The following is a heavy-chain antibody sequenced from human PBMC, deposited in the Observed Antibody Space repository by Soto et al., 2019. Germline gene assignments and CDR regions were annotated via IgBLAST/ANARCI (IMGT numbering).Heavy chain of an antibody. D-gene: IGHD3-16*01. J-gene: IGHJ4*02. V-gene: IGHV4-61*01. CDR1: GDSVSNDNYY. Sequence: PSETLSLTCAVSGDSVSNDNYYWSWIRQPPGKGLEWIGYIYYSGTTNYNSYLKSRLSLSVDMSKNQFSLKLASVTAAVTAVYFCARSQRGRTAFTFDYWGQGALVTVSS. CDR2: IYYSGTT. CDR3: ARSQRGRTAFTFDY.